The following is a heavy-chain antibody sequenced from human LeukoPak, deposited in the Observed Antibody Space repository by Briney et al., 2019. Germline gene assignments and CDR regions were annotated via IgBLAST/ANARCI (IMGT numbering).Heavy chain of an antibody. J-gene: IGHJ6*02. CDR1: GYSFTSYW. V-gene: IGHV5-51*01. CDR3: ARIRTGPLTTVVMHYGMDV. CDR2: IYPGDSDT. Sequence: GESLKISCKGSGYSFTSYWIGWVRQMPGKGLEWMGIIYPGDSDTRYSPSFQGQVTISADKSISTAYLQWSSLKASDTAMYYCARIRTGPLTTVVMHYGMDVWGQGTTVTVSS. D-gene: IGHD4-17*01.